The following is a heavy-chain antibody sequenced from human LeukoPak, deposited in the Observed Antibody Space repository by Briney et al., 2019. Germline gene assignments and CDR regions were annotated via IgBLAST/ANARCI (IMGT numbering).Heavy chain of an antibody. V-gene: IGHV4-59*01. J-gene: IGHJ4*02. CDR3: ARGDFWSGYLVDY. D-gene: IGHD3-3*01. Sequence: SETLSLTCTDSGGSISSYYWSWMRQPPGEGLEWIEYIYYSGSTNYNPSLKSRVTISVDTSKNQFSLKLSSVTAADTAVYYCARGDFWSGYLVDYWGQGTLVTVSS. CDR1: GGSISSYY. CDR2: IYYSGST.